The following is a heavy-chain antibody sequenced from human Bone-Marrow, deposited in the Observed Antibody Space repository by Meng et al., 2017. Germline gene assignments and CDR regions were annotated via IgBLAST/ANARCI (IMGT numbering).Heavy chain of an antibody. CDR3: ARGRYSGSYDY. CDR2: IIPIFGTA. V-gene: IGHV1-69*01. CDR1: ESTFSSYA. D-gene: IGHD1-26*01. J-gene: IGHJ4*02. Sequence: LVQFGGEGNESESSVNVSSKSSESTFSSYAISWVRQAPGQGLEWMGGIIPIFGTANYAQKFQGRVTITADESTSTAYMELSSLRSEDTAVYYCARGRYSGSYDYWGQGTLVTVSS.